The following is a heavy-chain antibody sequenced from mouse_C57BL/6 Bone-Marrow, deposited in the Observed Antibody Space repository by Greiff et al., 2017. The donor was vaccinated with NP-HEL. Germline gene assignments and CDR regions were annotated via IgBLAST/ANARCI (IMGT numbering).Heavy chain of an antibody. V-gene: IGHV1-19*01. Sequence: EVKLQQSGPVLVKPGASVKMSCKASGYTFTDYYMNWVKQSRGKSLEWIGVINPYNGGTSYNQKFKGKATLTVDKSSSTAYMELNSLTSEDSAVYYCARRHYYAMDYWGQGTSVTVSS. CDR1: GYTFTDYY. J-gene: IGHJ4*01. CDR3: ARRHYYAMDY. CDR2: INPYNGGT.